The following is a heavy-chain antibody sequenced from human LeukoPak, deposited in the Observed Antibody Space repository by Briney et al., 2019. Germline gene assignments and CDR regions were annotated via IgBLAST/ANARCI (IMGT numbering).Heavy chain of an antibody. V-gene: IGHV3-73*01. CDR2: IRSKANSYAT. CDR3: TRTLYYYDSSGYYSPDAFDI. J-gene: IGHJ3*02. CDR1: GFTFSGSA. D-gene: IGHD3-22*01. Sequence: PGGSLRLSCAASGFTFSGSAMHWGRQASGKGLEWVGRIRSKANSYATAYAASVKGRFTISRDDSKNTAYLQMNSLKTEDTAVYYCTRTLYYYDSSGYYSPDAFDIWGQGTMVTVSS.